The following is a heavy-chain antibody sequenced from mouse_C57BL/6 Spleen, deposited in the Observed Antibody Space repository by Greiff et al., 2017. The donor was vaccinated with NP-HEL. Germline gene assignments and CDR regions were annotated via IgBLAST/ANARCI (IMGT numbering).Heavy chain of an antibody. J-gene: IGHJ3*01. CDR2: INPKNGGT. CDR3: ARGDYDYGAGFAY. D-gene: IGHD2-4*01. CDR1: GYTFTDYY. V-gene: IGHV1-26*01. Sequence: VQLQQSGPELVKPGASVKISCKASGYTFTDYYMNWVKQSPGKGLEWIGDINPKNGGTSYNEKFKGKATLTVDKSSSTAYMRLRSLTSEDSAVYYCARGDYDYGAGFAYWGQGTLVTVSA.